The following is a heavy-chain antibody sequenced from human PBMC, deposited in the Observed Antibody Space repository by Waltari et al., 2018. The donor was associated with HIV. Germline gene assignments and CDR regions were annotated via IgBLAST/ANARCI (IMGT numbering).Heavy chain of an antibody. V-gene: IGHV3-30*18. J-gene: IGHJ2*01. CDR1: GVTFNTYG. Sequence: QLPLVESGGGVVQPGGSLRLSCAASGVTFNTYGRSWVRPAPGKGLEWVAVISYDGSNKDYGDSVKGRFTISKDNSKSTLYLQMNSLRAEDTAVYYCAKDISANYYDSQGGWYYDLWGRGTLVTVSS. CDR2: ISYDGSNK. D-gene: IGHD3-22*01. CDR3: AKDISANYYDSQGGWYYDL.